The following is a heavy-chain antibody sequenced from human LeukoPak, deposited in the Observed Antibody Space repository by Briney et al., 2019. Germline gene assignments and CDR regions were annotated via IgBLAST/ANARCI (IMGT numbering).Heavy chain of an antibody. Sequence: ASVKVSCKASGYTFTGYYMHWVRQAPGQGLEWMGWINPNSGGTNYAQKFQGRVTMTRDTSISTAYMELSRLRSDDTAVYYCARHRTGSRLVVVAATRGNWFDPWGQGTLVTVSS. CDR3: ARHRTGSRLVVVAATRGNWFDP. CDR1: GYTFTGYY. CDR2: INPNSGGT. D-gene: IGHD2-15*01. V-gene: IGHV1-2*02. J-gene: IGHJ5*02.